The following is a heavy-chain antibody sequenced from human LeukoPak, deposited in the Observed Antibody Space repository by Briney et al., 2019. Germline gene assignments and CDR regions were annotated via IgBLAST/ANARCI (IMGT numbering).Heavy chain of an antibody. V-gene: IGHV3-30-3*01. CDR1: GFTFSDYA. D-gene: IGHD1-7*01. CDR2: ISKDGSDK. J-gene: IGHJ4*02. Sequence: GGSLRLSCAASGFTFSDYAMHWVRQAPGKGLEWVAAISKDGSDKYYPGSVRGRFTISRDNSKNTIYLQMDSLRAEDTAIYYCARDYWWNYDYWGQGTLVTVSS. CDR3: ARDYWWNYDY.